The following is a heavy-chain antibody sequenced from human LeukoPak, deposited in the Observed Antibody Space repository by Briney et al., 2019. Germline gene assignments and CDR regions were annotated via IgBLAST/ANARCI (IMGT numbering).Heavy chain of an antibody. V-gene: IGHV3-9*01. J-gene: IGHJ4*02. Sequence: GGSLRLSCAASGFTFDDYAMHWVRHAPGEGLEWVSGISWNSGNIGYADSVKGRFTISRDNAKNYLYLQMSSLSTEDTALYYCGKDIFASDYYDSGGYTLDYWGQGTLVTVSS. CDR2: ISWNSGNI. D-gene: IGHD3-22*01. CDR3: GKDIFASDYYDSGGYTLDY. CDR1: GFTFDDYA.